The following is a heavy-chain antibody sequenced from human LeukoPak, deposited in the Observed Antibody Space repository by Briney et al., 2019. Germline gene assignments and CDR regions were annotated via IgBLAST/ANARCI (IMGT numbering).Heavy chain of an antibody. J-gene: IGHJ4*02. CDR2: ISTDGSTT. CDR3: SRRGIGARPFDY. D-gene: IGHD6-6*01. V-gene: IGHV3-74*01. Sequence: PGGSLRLSCAASGCTFSSYWMHWVRQAPGKGLVWVSRISTDGSTTTYADSVKGRFTISRDNAKKTLYLQMNSLRAEDTAVYYCSRRGIGARPFDYWGQGTLVTVSS. CDR1: GCTFSSYW.